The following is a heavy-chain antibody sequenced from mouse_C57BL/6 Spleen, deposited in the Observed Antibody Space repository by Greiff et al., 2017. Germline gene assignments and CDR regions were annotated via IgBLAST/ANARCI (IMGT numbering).Heavy chain of an antibody. CDR3: ASSWDD. V-gene: IGHV1-77*01. CDR1: CYTFTDYY. J-gene: IGHJ2*01. Sequence: QVQLQQPGAELVKPGASVKISCKASCYTFTDYYINWVTQRPGQGLEWIGKIGPGSGSTYDNEKFKGKATLTADTSSSTAYMQLSSLTSEDSAFYFGASSWDDGGQGTTLTVAS. D-gene: IGHD1-1*01. CDR2: IGPGSGST.